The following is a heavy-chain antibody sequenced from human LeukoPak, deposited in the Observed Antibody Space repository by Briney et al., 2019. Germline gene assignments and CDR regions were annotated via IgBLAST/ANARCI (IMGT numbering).Heavy chain of an antibody. D-gene: IGHD5-24*01. CDR3: ARHVRSGYNLLDY. Sequence: PSETLSLTCTASGGSISNYYWSWIRQSPGKGLEWIGYIYFSGSSNYNPSLKSRVTMSVDTSKNQFSLGLNSVTAADTAVYYCARHVRSGYNLLDYWGQGTLVTVSS. CDR1: GGSISNYY. V-gene: IGHV4-59*08. J-gene: IGHJ4*02. CDR2: IYFSGSS.